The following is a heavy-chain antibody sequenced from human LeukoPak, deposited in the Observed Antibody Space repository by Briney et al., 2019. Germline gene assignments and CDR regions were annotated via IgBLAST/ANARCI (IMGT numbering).Heavy chain of an antibody. CDR1: GFTFSRHW. J-gene: IGHJ4*02. V-gene: IGHV3-7*01. D-gene: IGHD3-16*01. Sequence: GGSLRLSCAASGFTFSRHWMSWVRQAPGKGLEWVAHIRQDGNWRHHEDSVEGRFTISRDNAKSSLYLQMNSLRVEDTAVYYCARFGDPSTTLDYWGQGTLVTVSS. CDR2: IRQDGNWR. CDR3: ARFGDPSTTLDY.